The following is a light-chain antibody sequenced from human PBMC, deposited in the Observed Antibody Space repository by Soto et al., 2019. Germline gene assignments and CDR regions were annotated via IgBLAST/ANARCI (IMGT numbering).Light chain of an antibody. Sequence: ENVLTQSPGTLSLSPGERATVSCRASQSITGSYLAWYQQTPGQAPRLLIYGASSRATGVPDRFSGSGSGTDFTLTISRLEPEDFAVYYCQQYYSILLTFGGGTKV. V-gene: IGKV3-20*01. CDR3: QQYYSILLT. CDR1: QSITGSY. CDR2: GAS. J-gene: IGKJ4*01.